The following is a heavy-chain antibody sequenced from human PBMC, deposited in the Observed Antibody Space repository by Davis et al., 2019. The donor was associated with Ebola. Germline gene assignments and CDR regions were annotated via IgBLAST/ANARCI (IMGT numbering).Heavy chain of an antibody. CDR1: GFTFSVYY. D-gene: IGHD4-23*01. J-gene: IGHJ4*02. CDR2: ISSSASYK. Sequence: GESLTISCAASGFTFSVYYMSWIRQAPGKGPEWVSSISSSASYKNYADSVKGRFTISRDDAKKSLYLQMDSLRAEDTAVYYCAQQLGDYGGNALRYWGQGTLVTVSS. V-gene: IGHV3-11*06. CDR3: AQQLGDYGGNALRY.